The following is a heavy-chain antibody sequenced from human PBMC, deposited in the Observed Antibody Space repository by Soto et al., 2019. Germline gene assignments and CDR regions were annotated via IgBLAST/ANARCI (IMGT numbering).Heavy chain of an antibody. V-gene: IGHV3-23*01. D-gene: IGHD1-1*01. CDR1: GFTFSSHA. J-gene: IGHJ5*02. Sequence: GRSLRLSCAASGFTFSSHAMSWVRQAPGKGLEWVSAISGSGGSTYYADSVKGRFTISRDNSKNTLYLQMNSLRAEDTAVYYCAKRPVQLERRGNWFDPWGQGTLVTVSS. CDR2: ISGSGGST. CDR3: AKRPVQLERRGNWFDP.